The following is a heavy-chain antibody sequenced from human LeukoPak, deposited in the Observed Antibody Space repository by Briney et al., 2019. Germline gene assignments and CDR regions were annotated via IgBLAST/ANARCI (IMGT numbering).Heavy chain of an antibody. CDR3: ARDFGYYDSSAQGAFDI. CDR1: GGSISSYY. CDR2: IYYSGST. J-gene: IGHJ3*02. D-gene: IGHD3-22*01. Sequence: SETLSLTCTVSGGSISSYYWSWTRQPPGKGLEWIGYIYYSGSTNYNPSLKSRVTISVDTSKNQFSLKLSSVTAADTAVYYCARDFGYYDSSAQGAFDIWGQGTMVTVSS. V-gene: IGHV4-59*01.